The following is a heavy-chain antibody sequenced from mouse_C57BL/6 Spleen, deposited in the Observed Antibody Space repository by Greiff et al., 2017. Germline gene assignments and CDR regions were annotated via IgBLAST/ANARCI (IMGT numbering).Heavy chain of an antibody. Sequence: EVKLQQSGPELVKPGASVKISCKASGYTFPDYYMNWVKQSHGKSLEWIGEINPKNGGTSYNQKFKGKATLTVDTSSSTAYMELRSLTSEDSAVYYCARADYDGFCYWGQGTTLTVSS. J-gene: IGHJ2*01. CDR2: INPKNGGT. D-gene: IGHD2-4*01. CDR3: ARADYDGFCY. V-gene: IGHV1-26*01. CDR1: GYTFPDYY.